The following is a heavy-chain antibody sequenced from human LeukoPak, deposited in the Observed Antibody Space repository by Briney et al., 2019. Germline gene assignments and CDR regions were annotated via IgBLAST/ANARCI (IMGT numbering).Heavy chain of an antibody. CDR1: GGSISSGAYP. V-gene: IGHV4-30-2*03. CDR2: IYYSGST. J-gene: IGHJ6*02. D-gene: IGHD1-26*01. CDR3: ARLVGATTQRGIYYYYGMDV. Sequence: PSETLSLTCAVSGGSISSGAYPWSWIRQPPGKGLEWIGYIYYSGSTYYNPSLKSRVTISVDTSKNQFSLKLSSVTAADTAVYYCARLVGATTQRGIYYYYGMDVWGQGTTVTVSS.